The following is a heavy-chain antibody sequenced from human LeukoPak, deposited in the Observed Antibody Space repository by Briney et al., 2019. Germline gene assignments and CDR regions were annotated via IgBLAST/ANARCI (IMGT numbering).Heavy chain of an antibody. J-gene: IGHJ5*02. CDR3: ARGGGAFRWFDP. CDR1: GDSISSGSYY. Sequence: SETLSLTCTVSGDSISSGSYYWGWIRQPPGNGLEWIGSLYSTGSTYYNPSLKSRVTISVVTSKNQFSLKLNSVTAADTAVYYCARGGGAFRWFDPWGQGTLVTVSS. V-gene: IGHV4-39*07. D-gene: IGHD2/OR15-2a*01. CDR2: LYSTGST.